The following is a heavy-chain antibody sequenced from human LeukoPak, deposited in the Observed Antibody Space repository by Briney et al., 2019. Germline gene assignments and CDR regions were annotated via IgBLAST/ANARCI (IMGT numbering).Heavy chain of an antibody. J-gene: IGHJ4*02. CDR2: INPNSGGT. CDR1: GYTFTGYY. CDR3: ARHYLNNWNYPLCYFDH. V-gene: IGHV1-2*02. D-gene: IGHD1-7*01. Sequence: RASVKVSCKASGYTFTGYYMHWVRQAPGQGLEWMGWINPNSGGTNYAQKFQGRVTMTRDTSISTAYMELSRLRSDDTAVYYCARHYLNNWNYPLCYFDHWGQGTLVTVSS.